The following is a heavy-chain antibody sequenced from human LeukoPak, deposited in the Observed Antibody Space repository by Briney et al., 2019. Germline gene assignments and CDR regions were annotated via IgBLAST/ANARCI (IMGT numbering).Heavy chain of an antibody. CDR2: IIPIFGTA. CDR1: GGTFSSYA. CDR3: AGVDSGSYFSLDY. Sequence: SVKVSCKASGGTFSSYAISWVRQAPGQGLEWMGRIIPIFGTANYAQKFQGRVTITTDESTSTAYVELSSLRSEDTAVYYCAGVDSGSYFSLDYWGQGTLVTVSS. V-gene: IGHV1-69*05. J-gene: IGHJ4*02. D-gene: IGHD1-26*01.